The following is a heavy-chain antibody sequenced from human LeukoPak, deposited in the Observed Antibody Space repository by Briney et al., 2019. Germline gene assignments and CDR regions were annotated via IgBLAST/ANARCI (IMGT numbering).Heavy chain of an antibody. Sequence: SVKVSCKASGGTFSSYAISWVRQAPGQGLEWMGRIIPIFGTANYAQKFQGRVTITTDESTSTAYMELRSLRSDDTAVYYCARDPAAAIDPWGQGTLVTVSS. D-gene: IGHD6-25*01. CDR3: ARDPAAAIDP. V-gene: IGHV1-69*05. J-gene: IGHJ5*02. CDR1: GGTFSSYA. CDR2: IIPIFGTA.